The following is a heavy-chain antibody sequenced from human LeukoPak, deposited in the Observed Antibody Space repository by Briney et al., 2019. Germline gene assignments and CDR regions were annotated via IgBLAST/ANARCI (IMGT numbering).Heavy chain of an antibody. D-gene: IGHD4-17*01. J-gene: IGHJ2*01. CDR3: ARGEDGDYPRYFDL. V-gene: IGHV3-9*01. CDR2: ISWNSGNI. Sequence: PGGSLRLSCAASGFTFDDYGMHWVRQAPGKGLEWVSGISWNSGNIAYADSVKGRFTISRDNAKNSLYLQMNSQRAEDTAVYYCARGEDGDYPRYFDLWGRGTLVTVSS. CDR1: GFTFDDYG.